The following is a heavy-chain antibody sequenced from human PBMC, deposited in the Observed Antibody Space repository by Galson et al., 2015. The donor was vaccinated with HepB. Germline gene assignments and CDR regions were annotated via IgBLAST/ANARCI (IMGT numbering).Heavy chain of an antibody. CDR3: ARGGRGSGTYYNEFRY. J-gene: IGHJ4*02. CDR1: GFPFSGYS. V-gene: IGHV3-21*06. D-gene: IGHD3-10*01. Sequence: SLRLSCAVSGFPFSGYSMNWVRQTPGKGLQWISYISSTDSVTYYAGSVKGRFTVSRDNGRNSLYLQMNSLRAEDTAVYYCARGGRGSGTYYNEFRYWGQGTLVTVSS. CDR2: ISSTDSVT.